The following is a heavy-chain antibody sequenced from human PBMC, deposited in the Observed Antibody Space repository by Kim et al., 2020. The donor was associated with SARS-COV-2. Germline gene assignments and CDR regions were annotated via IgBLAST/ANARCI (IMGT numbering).Heavy chain of an antibody. D-gene: IGHD1-26*01. J-gene: IGHJ4*02. CDR3: ARRNSGNYEIDY. CDR2: IYYTGST. CDR1: GGSISSFTYY. Sequence: SETLSLTCTVSGGSISSFTYYWGWIRQPPGKGLEWIGSIYYTGSTYYNPSLKSRVTISVDTSKNQFSLKLSSVTAADTAVYYCARRNSGNYEIDYWGQGTLVTVSS. V-gene: IGHV4-39*01.